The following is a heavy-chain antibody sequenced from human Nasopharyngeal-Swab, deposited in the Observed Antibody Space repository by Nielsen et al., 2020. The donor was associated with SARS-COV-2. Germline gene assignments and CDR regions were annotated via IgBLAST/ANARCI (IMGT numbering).Heavy chain of an antibody. D-gene: IGHD6-6*01. CDR3: GSYSESIDDAFDI. J-gene: IGHJ3*02. CDR2: IIPIFGTA. Sequence: SVKVSCKASGGTFSSYAISWVRQAPGQGLERMGGIIPIFGTANYAQKFQGRVTITADESTSTAYMELSSLRSEDTAVYYCGSYSESIDDAFDIWGQGTMVTVSS. CDR1: GGTFSSYA. V-gene: IGHV1-69*13.